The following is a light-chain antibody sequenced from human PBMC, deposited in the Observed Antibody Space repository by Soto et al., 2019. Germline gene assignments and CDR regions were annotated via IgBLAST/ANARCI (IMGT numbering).Light chain of an antibody. CDR3: CSYAGSSTSVV. Sequence: QSALTQPASVSGSPGQSITISCTGTSSDVGSYNLVSWYQQHPGKAPKLMIYEGSKRPSGVSNRFSGYKSGNTASLTIFGLQAEDEADYYCCSYAGSSTSVVFGGGTKLTVL. CDR1: SSDVGSYNL. CDR2: EGS. V-gene: IGLV2-23*01. J-gene: IGLJ2*01.